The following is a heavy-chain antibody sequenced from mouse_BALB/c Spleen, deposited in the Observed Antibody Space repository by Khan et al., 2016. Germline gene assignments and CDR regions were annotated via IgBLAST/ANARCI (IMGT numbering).Heavy chain of an antibody. V-gene: IGHV3-2*02. CDR3: TRWGRHASFDY. D-gene: IGHD3-1*01. J-gene: IGHJ2*01. CDR2: ISYSGST. Sequence: EVQLQESGPGLVKPSQSLSLTCTVTGYSITSDYAWNWIRQFPGNKLEWMGYISYSGSTSYNPSLKSRISITRDTSKNQFFLQLNSVTTEDTATYYCTRWGRHASFDYWGRSTTLTVSS. CDR1: GYSITSDYA.